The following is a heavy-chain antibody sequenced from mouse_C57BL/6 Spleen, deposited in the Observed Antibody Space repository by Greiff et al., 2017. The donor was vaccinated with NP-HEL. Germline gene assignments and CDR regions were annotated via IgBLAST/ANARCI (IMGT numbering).Heavy chain of an antibody. CDR1: GYTFTTYP. Sequence: QVQLKESGAELVKPGASVKMSCKASGYTFTTYPIEWMKQNHGKSLEWIGNFHPYNDDTKYNEKFKGKATLTVEKSSSTVYLELSRLTSDDSAVYYCARRDYDVGSAMDYWGQGTSVTVSS. D-gene: IGHD2-4*01. CDR3: ARRDYDVGSAMDY. CDR2: FHPYNDDT. V-gene: IGHV1-47*01. J-gene: IGHJ4*01.